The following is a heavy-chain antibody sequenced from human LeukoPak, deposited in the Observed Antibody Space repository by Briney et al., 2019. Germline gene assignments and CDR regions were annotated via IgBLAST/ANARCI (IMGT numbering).Heavy chain of an antibody. CDR1: GFTFSSYG. D-gene: IGHD3-22*01. V-gene: IGHV3-30*02. CDR3: ARGLTYYYDSSGYLDLDY. J-gene: IGHJ4*02. Sequence: GGSLRLSCAASGFTFSSYGMHWVRQAPGKGLEWVAFIRYDGSNKYYADSVKGRFTISRDNAKNSLYLQMNSLRAEDTAVYYCARGLTYYYDSSGYLDLDYWGQGTLVTVSS. CDR2: IRYDGSNK.